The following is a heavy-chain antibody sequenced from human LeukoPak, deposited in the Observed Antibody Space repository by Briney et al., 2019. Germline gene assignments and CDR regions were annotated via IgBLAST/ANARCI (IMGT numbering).Heavy chain of an antibody. CDR3: ARGGGDIVVVPAAMDWFDP. CDR1: GYTFTGYY. V-gene: IGHV1-2*04. D-gene: IGHD2-2*01. J-gene: IGHJ5*02. CDR2: INPNSGGT. Sequence: ASVKVSCKASGYTFTGYYMHWVRQAPGQGLEWMGWINPNSGGTNYAQKFQGWVTMTRDTSISTAYMELSRLRSDDAAVYYCARGGGDIVVVPAAMDWFDPWGQGTLVTVSS.